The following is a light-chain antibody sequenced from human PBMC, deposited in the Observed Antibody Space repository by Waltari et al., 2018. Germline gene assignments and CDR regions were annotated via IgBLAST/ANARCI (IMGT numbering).Light chain of an antibody. J-gene: IGKJ4*01. CDR1: QSVRSY. Sequence: EILLTQSPVTLSVSPGERATLSCKASQSVRSYLAWYQQKPGQAPRLLIYDASNRASGIPARFSGRWSGTDFTLTISNVEPEDFAVYYCQQRHDWPLNFGGGTKLEIK. CDR3: QQRHDWPLN. CDR2: DAS. V-gene: IGKV3-11*01.